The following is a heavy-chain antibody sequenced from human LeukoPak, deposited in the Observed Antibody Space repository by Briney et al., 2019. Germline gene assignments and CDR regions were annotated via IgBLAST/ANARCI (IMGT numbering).Heavy chain of an antibody. Sequence: PSETPSLTCTVSGGSISSGSYYWSWIRQPAGKGLEWIGRIYTSGSTNYNPSLKSRVTISVDTSKNQFSLKLSSVTAADTAVYYCARDYYDSSGYTYFQHWGQGTLVTVSS. J-gene: IGHJ1*01. D-gene: IGHD3-22*01. CDR2: IYTSGST. CDR1: GGSISSGSYY. CDR3: ARDYYDSSGYTYFQH. V-gene: IGHV4-61*02.